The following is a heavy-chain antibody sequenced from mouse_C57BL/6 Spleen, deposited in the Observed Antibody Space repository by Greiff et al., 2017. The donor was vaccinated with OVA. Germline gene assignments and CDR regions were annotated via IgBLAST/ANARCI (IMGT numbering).Heavy chain of an antibody. CDR3: ARMDGSSYYWYFDV. Sequence: QVHVKQPGAELVRPGTSVKLSCKASGYTFTSYWMHWVKQRPGQGLEWIGVIDPSDSYTNYNQKFKGKATLTVDTSSSTAYMQLSSLTSEDSAVYYCARMDGSSYYWYFDVWGTGTTVTVSS. J-gene: IGHJ1*03. D-gene: IGHD1-1*01. CDR1: GYTFTSYW. CDR2: IDPSDSYT. V-gene: IGHV1-59*01.